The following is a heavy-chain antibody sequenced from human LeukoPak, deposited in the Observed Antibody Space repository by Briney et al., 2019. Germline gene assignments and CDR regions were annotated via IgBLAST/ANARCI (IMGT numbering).Heavy chain of an antibody. CDR3: ARDNSVGETAWWFDP. Sequence: ASVKVSCKASGYTSTSYDINWVRQAPGQGLEWMGFINPSGSSAAYAQKFQGRLTMTRDMFTSTDYMELTSLTSDDTAVYYCARDNSVGETAWWFDPWGQGTLVTVSS. J-gene: IGHJ5*02. CDR1: GYTSTSYD. D-gene: IGHD1-26*01. V-gene: IGHV1-46*01. CDR2: INPSGSSA.